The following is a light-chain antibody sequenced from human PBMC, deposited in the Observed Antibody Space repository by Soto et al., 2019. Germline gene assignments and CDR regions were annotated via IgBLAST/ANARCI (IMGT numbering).Light chain of an antibody. CDR3: SSFTSINTWV. CDR2: EVS. J-gene: IGLJ7*01. V-gene: IGLV2-14*01. Sequence: QSALTQPASVSGSPGQSITISCTGTSSDVGGYNYVSWYQQHPGKAPKLMIYEVSNRPSGVSNRFFGSKSGNTVSLTISGLQTEDEADYYCSSFTSINTWVFGGGTQLTVL. CDR1: SSDVGGYNY.